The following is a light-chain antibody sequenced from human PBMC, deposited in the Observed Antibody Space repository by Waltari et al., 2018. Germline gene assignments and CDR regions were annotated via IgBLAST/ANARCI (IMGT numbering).Light chain of an antibody. Sequence: EIVMTQSPATLSVSPGDRATLSCRASQTISSSLAWYQQKPGLAPSLLIYGASTRAAGIPARFSGSGSGTEFTLTITSLQSEDFAFYSCQQYSKWPLTFGGGTKVEIK. J-gene: IGKJ4*01. CDR3: QQYSKWPLT. CDR1: QTISSS. CDR2: GAS. V-gene: IGKV3-15*01.